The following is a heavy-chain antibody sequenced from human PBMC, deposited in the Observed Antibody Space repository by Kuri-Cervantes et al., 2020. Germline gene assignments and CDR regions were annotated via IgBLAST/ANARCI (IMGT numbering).Heavy chain of an antibody. V-gene: IGHV3-7*01. CDR2: IKQDGSEK. CDR1: GFTFSSYW. D-gene: IGHD2-2*01. Sequence: GESLKISCAASGFTFSSYWMSWVRQAPGKGLEWVANIKQDGSEKYYVDSVKGRFNISRDNAKNSLYLQMNSLRAEDTAVYYCAREQGYCSSTSCYDWFDPWGQGTLVTVSS. CDR3: AREQGYCSSTSCYDWFDP. J-gene: IGHJ5*02.